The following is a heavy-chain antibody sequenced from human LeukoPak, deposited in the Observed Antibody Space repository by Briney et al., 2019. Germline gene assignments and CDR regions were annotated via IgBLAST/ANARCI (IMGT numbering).Heavy chain of an antibody. CDR1: GFTFSSYW. J-gene: IGHJ4*02. V-gene: IGHV3-7*01. D-gene: IGHD4-23*01. Sequence: GGSLRLSCAASGFTFSSYWMSWVRQAPGKGLEWVANIKQDGREKYYVDSVKGRFTISRDNAKNSLYLQMNSLRAEDTAVYYCARDLRNPFDYGGNPTECYFDYWGQGTLVTVSS. CDR3: ARDLRNPFDYGGNPTECYFDY. CDR2: IKQDGREK.